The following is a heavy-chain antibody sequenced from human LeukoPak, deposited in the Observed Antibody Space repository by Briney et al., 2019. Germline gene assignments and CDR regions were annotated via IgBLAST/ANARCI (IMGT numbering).Heavy chain of an antibody. CDR2: IYYSGST. D-gene: IGHD3-22*01. J-gene: IGHJ4*02. CDR3: ARRDSSGYYFKDMDY. CDR1: GGSISSSSYY. V-gene: IGHV4-39*07. Sequence: SETLSLTCTVSGGSISSSSYYWGWIRQPPGKGLEWIGSIYYSGSTYYNPSLKSRVTISVDKSKNQFSLKLSSVTAADTAVYYCARRDSSGYYFKDMDYWGQGTLVTVSS.